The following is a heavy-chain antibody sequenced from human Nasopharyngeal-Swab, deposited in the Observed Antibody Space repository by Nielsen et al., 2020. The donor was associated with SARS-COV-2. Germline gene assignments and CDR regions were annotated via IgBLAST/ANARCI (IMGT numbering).Heavy chain of an antibody. V-gene: IGHV3-23*01. CDR3: TRDFDAATGY. Sequence: GGSLRLSCAASGFTFSSYAMSWVRQAPGKGLEWVSAISGSGGSTYYADSVKGRFTISRDNARSALYLQINSLRADDTAVYYCTRDFDAATGYWGQGTLVTVSS. D-gene: IGHD5-18*01. J-gene: IGHJ4*02. CDR1: GFTFSSYA. CDR2: ISGSGGST.